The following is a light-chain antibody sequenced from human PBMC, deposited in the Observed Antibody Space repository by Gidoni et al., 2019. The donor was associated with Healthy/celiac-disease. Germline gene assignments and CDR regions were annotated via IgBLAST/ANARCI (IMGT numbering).Light chain of an antibody. J-gene: IGKJ4*01. CDR2: GAS. CDR3: QQYTNWPPA. V-gene: IGKV3-15*01. Sequence: PATLSVSPGERATLSCRASQSVSSNLAWYQQQPGQAPRLLIYGASTRATGIPARFSGSGSGTEFTLTISSLQSEDFAFYYCQQYTNWPPAFGGGTKVEIK. CDR1: QSVSSN.